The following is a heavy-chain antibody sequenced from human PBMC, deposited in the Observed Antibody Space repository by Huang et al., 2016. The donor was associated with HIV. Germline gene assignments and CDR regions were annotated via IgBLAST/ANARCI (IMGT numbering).Heavy chain of an antibody. J-gene: IGHJ4*02. CDR1: GYTFTASN. Sequence: QVQLVQSGAEVKNPGASVRVSCKASGYTFTASNLHWGRQAPGQGLEVMGWINPKRGGTIYAQGFQGRITMTRDTTISTVHMDLRRSQSDDTAVDFCARDWSFGSSTSPADWGQGTLVTVSS. V-gene: IGHV1-2*02. CDR2: INPKRGGT. D-gene: IGHD6-6*01. CDR3: ARDWSFGSSTSPAD.